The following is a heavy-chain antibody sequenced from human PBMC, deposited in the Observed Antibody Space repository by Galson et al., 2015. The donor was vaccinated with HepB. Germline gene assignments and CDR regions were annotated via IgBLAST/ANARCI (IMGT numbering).Heavy chain of an antibody. J-gene: IGHJ6*02. Sequence: SVKVSCKASGYTFTDNYVHWVRQAPGQGLEWVGYTNPRTGGTKYAQTFQGRVTMTRDTSITTVYMDLTRLKSDDTAVYYCAREGRGMDVWGQGTTVTVSS. CDR1: GYTFTDNY. V-gene: IGHV1-2*02. CDR3: AREGRGMDV. CDR2: TNPRTGGT.